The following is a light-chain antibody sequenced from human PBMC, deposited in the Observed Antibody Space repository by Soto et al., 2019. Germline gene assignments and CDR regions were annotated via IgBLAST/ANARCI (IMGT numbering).Light chain of an antibody. CDR2: DAS. Sequence: AIQLTQSPSSLSASVGDRVTITCRASHGISSALAWYQQNPGKAPKLLIYDASSLESGVPSRFSGSGSGTDFTLTISRLQPEDFAKYYGQQFNSYPLTFGGGTKVEIK. CDR3: QQFNSYPLT. V-gene: IGKV1-13*02. CDR1: HGISSA. J-gene: IGKJ4*01.